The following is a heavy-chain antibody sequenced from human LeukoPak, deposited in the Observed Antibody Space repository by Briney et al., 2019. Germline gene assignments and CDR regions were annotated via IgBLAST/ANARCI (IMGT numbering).Heavy chain of an antibody. CDR2: INTDGSST. V-gene: IGHV3-74*01. Sequence: PGGSLRLSCAASGFIFSNYWMHWVRQAPGKGLLWVSRINTDGSSTNFADSVRGRFTISRDNAKNTLYLQMNSLRAEDTAVYYCTRDLSGTYYGRFDYWGQGTLVTVSS. D-gene: IGHD1-26*01. CDR1: GFIFSNYW. CDR3: TRDLSGTYYGRFDY. J-gene: IGHJ4*02.